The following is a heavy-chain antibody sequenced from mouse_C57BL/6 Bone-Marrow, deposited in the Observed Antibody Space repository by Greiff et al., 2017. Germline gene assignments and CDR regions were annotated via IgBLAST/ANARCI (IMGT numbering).Heavy chain of an antibody. CDR2: INPSNGGT. V-gene: IGHV1-53*01. CDR3: ARGEGYGRRAWFAY. D-gene: IGHD1-1*01. J-gene: IGHJ3*01. Sequence: QVQLQQPGTELVKPGASVKLSCKASGYTFTSYWMHWVKQRPGQGLEWIGNINPSNGGTNYNEKFKSKATLTVDKSSSTAYMQLSSLTSEDSAFYYCARGEGYGRRAWFAYWGQGTLVTVSA. CDR1: GYTFTSYW.